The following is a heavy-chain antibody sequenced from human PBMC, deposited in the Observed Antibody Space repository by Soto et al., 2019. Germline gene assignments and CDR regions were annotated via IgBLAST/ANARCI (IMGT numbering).Heavy chain of an antibody. CDR1: GFTLSSYA. J-gene: IGHJ4*02. CDR2: ISGSGGST. Sequence: EVQLLESGGGLVQPGGSLTLSCAASGFTLSSYAMSWVRQAPGKGLEWVSAISGSGGSTYYADSVKGRFTISRDNSKNTLYLQMNKLRAEDTAVDYCAKLGGWFYFDYWGQGTLVTVSS. CDR3: AKLGGWFYFDY. V-gene: IGHV3-23*01. D-gene: IGHD6-19*01.